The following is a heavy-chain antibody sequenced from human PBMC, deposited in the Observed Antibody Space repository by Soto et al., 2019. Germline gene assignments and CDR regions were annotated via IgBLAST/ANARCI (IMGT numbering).Heavy chain of an antibody. V-gene: IGHV1-18*01. D-gene: IGHD6-13*01. CDR3: ARTGSGWYAGGVGWCYP. Sequence: QVQLVQSGAEVKKPGASVKVSCKASGYTFTSYGISWVRQAPGQGLEWMGWISAYNGNTNYAQKLQGRVTMTTDTSTSTAYMELRSVRSDDTAVYYCARTGSGWYAGGVGWCYPWGQGTLVTVSS. J-gene: IGHJ5*02. CDR1: GYTFTSYG. CDR2: ISAYNGNT.